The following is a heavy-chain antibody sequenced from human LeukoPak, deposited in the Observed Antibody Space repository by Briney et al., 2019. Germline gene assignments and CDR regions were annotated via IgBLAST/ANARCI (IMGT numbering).Heavy chain of an antibody. V-gene: IGHV1-3*01. D-gene: IGHD4-11*01. CDR2: INVGNGNT. J-gene: IGHJ4*02. CDR3: ARDSVLSKGDY. CDR1: GYTFTSYA. Sequence: ASVKVSCKASGYTFTSYAMQWVRQAPGQRLEWMGWINVGNGNTKYSQKFQGRVTITRDTAASTAYMELSSLRSEDTAVYFCARDSVLSKGDYWGQGTLVTVSS.